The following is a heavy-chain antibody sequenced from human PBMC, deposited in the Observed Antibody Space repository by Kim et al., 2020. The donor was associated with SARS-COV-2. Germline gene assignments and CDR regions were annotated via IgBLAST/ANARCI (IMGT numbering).Heavy chain of an antibody. V-gene: IGHV3-23*01. Sequence: GGSLRLSCTVSGFTLMSYAMNWVRQAPGKGLEWVSAISGTGVDTFYADSVKGRFTISRDKYKNILFLEMNNLGVEDTAMYYCARSLAYSNSIMDAQRGQG. J-gene: IGHJ1*01. D-gene: IGHD6-6*01. CDR3: ARSLAYSNSIMDAQ. CDR1: GFTLMSYA. CDR2: ISGTGVDT.